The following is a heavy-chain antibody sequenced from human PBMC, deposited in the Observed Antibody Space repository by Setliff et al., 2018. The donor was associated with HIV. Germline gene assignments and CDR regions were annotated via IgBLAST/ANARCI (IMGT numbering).Heavy chain of an antibody. J-gene: IGHJ6*03. CDR3: ARDSGWYYYYMDV. Sequence: PSETLSLTCTVSGGSISSGNYYWSWIRQHPGKGLEWIGYIYYSGSTYYNPSLKSRVTMSVDTSKNHFSLKLTSVTAADTAVYYCARDSGWYYYYMDVWGKGTTVTVSS. V-gene: IGHV4-31*03. D-gene: IGHD6-19*01. CDR2: IYYSGST. CDR1: GGSISSGNYY.